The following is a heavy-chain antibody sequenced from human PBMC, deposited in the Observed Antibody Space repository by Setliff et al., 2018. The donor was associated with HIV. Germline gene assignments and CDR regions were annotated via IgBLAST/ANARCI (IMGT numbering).Heavy chain of an antibody. CDR3: TRDHTPHPNDDFWSGQIDLRNIFYYMDV. CDR1: GGTFSTYA. J-gene: IGHJ6*03. Sequence: GASVKVSCKASGGTFSTYALSWVRQAPGQGLEWMGYINTNTGNPTYAQGFTGRFVFSVDTPVSTAYLQIFSLKTEDTAVYYCTRDHTPHPNDDFWSGQIDLRNIFYYMDVWGTGSPVTVSS. V-gene: IGHV7-4-1*01. D-gene: IGHD3-3*01. CDR2: INTNTGNP.